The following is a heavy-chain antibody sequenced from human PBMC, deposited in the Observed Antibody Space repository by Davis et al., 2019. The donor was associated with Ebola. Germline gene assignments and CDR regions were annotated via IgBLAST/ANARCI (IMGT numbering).Heavy chain of an antibody. D-gene: IGHD3-9*01. Sequence: GESLKISCAASGFTFSSYSMNWVRQAPGKGLEWVSSISSSSSYIYYADSVKGRFTISRDNAKNSLYLQMNSLRADDTAVYYCTRNFDWYDNSWGQGTLVTASS. CDR3: TRNFDWYDNS. J-gene: IGHJ4*02. V-gene: IGHV3-21*01. CDR2: ISSSSSYI. CDR1: GFTFSSYS.